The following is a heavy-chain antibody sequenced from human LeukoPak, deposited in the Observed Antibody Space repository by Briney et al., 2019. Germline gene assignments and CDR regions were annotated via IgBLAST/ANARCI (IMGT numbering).Heavy chain of an antibody. J-gene: IGHJ4*02. V-gene: IGHV1-46*01. D-gene: IGHD3-16*02. CDR2: INPSGGST. CDR3: ARGMITFGGVIADYFDY. CDR1: GYTFTSYY. Sequence: ASVKVSCKASGYTFTSYYMHWVRQAPGRGLEWMGIINPSGGSTSYAQKFQGRVTITADESTSTAYMELSSLRSEDTAVYYCARGMITFGGVIADYFDYWGQGTLVTVSS.